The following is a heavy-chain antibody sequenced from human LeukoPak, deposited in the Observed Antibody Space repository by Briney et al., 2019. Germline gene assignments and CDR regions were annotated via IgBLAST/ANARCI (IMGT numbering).Heavy chain of an antibody. CDR2: ISYDGSNK. CDR3: ARVGGYYDSSGYYPIDY. V-gene: IGHV3-30-3*01. J-gene: IGHJ4*02. Sequence: GGSPRLSCAASGFTFSSYAMHWVRQAPGKGLEWVAVISYDGSNKYYADSVKGRLTISRDNSKNTLYLQMNSLRAEDTAVYYCARVGGYYDSSGYYPIDYWGQGTLVTVSS. CDR1: GFTFSSYA. D-gene: IGHD3-22*01.